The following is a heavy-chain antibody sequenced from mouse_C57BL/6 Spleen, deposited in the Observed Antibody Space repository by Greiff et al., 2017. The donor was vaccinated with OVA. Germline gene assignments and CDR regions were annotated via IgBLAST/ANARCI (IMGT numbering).Heavy chain of an antibody. D-gene: IGHD2-2*01. CDR2: INPNNGGT. Sequence: EVQLQQSGPELVKPGASVKMSCKASGYTFTDYNMHWVKQSHGKSLEWIGYINPNNGGTSYNQKFKGKATLTVNKSSSTAYMVIRSLTSEDSAVYCCARSEGDDGGCFDVWGTGTTVTVSS. V-gene: IGHV1-22*01. CDR3: ARSEGDDGGCFDV. J-gene: IGHJ1*03. CDR1: GYTFTDYN.